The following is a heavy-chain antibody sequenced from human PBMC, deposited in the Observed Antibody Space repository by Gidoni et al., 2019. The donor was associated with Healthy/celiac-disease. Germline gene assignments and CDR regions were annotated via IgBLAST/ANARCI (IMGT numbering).Heavy chain of an antibody. D-gene: IGHD3-3*01. CDR3: ARQAPGGFVDWKGFDP. V-gene: IGHV5-51*01. CDR2: IYPGDCDT. Sequence: VQLLPSGAEVDKPGESLMISCTVSGYSFTSFWIGCVRQMPGKGLEWLGMIYPGDCDTRYSPSVQGQGTISADKSISNDYLQWSSLKASDTDMYDCARQAPGGFVDWKGFDPWGQGTLVTVSS. J-gene: IGHJ5*02. CDR1: GYSFTSFW.